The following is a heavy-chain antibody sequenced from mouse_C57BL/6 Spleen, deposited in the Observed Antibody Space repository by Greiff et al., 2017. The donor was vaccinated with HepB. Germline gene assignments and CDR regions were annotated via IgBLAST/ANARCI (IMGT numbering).Heavy chain of an antibody. CDR3: ARGYYGSSHPFAY. D-gene: IGHD1-1*01. J-gene: IGHJ3*01. Sequence: DVQLQQSLAELVRPGASVKFSFTSSGFNIQNTYMPWVQQSPEQCLEWIERIDPANGYTKYAPKFQGKATITADTSSNTAYLQLSSLTSEDTAIYYCARGYYGSSHPFAYWGQGTLVTVSA. CDR1: GFNIQNTY. V-gene: IGHV14-3*01. CDR2: IDPANGYT.